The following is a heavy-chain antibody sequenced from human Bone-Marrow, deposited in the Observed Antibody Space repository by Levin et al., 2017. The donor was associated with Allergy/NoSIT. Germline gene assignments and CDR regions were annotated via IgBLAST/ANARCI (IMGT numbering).Heavy chain of an antibody. V-gene: IGHV3-23*01. CDR1: GFTFSSYA. CDR3: AKMAYDYVWGSYLDY. CDR2: ISGSGGST. J-gene: IGHJ4*02. Sequence: LSLTCAASGFTFSSYAMSWVRQAPGKGLEWVSGISGSGGSTYYADSVKGRFTISRDNSKNTLYLQMNSLRAEDTAVYYCAKMAYDYVWGSYLDYWGQGTLVTVSS. D-gene: IGHD3-16*02.